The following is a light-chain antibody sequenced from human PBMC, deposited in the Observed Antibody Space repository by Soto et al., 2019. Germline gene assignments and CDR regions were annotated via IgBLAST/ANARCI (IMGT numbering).Light chain of an antibody. CDR2: DVS. CDR3: SSYTSSSTLYV. CDR1: SSDVGGSIY. Sequence: QSVLTQPASVSGSPGQSITISCTGTSSDVGGSIYVSWYQQHPGKAPKLMIYDVSNRPSGVSNRFSGSKSGNTASLTISGLQDEDEADYYCSSYTSSSTLYVFGTGTKLTVL. J-gene: IGLJ1*01. V-gene: IGLV2-14*01.